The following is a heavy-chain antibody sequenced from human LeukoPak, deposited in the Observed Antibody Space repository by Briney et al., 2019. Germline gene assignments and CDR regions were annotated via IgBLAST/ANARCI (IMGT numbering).Heavy chain of an antibody. CDR1: GGSISSSIYY. Sequence: SETLSLTCAVSGGSISSSIYYWGWIRQPPGKGLEWIGSIYYSGSTYYNPSLKSRVTISVDTSKNQFSLKLSSVTAADTAVYYCARHAYDSSRYYWGRNWFDPWGQGTLVTVSS. V-gene: IGHV4-39*01. J-gene: IGHJ5*02. CDR2: IYYSGST. CDR3: ARHAYDSSRYYWGRNWFDP. D-gene: IGHD3-22*01.